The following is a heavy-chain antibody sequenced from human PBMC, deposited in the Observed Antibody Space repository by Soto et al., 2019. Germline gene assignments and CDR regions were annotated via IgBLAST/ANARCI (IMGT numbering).Heavy chain of an antibody. CDR3: ARDQTRYCSSTSCYPGGY. CDR1: GYTFTSYG. J-gene: IGHJ4*02. D-gene: IGHD2-2*01. Sequence: QVQLVQSGAEVKKPGASVKVSCKASGYTFTSYGISWVRQAPGQGLEWMGWISAYNGNTNYAQKLQGRVTMTTDTSTSTAHMELRSLRSDDTAVYYCARDQTRYCSSTSCYPGGYWGQGTLVTVSS. CDR2: ISAYNGNT. V-gene: IGHV1-18*04.